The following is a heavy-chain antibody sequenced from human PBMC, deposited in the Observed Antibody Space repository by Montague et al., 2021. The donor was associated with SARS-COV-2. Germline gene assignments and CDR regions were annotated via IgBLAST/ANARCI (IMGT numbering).Heavy chain of an antibody. CDR2: ISYDGSNK. V-gene: IGHV3-30-3*01. J-gene: IGHJ4*02. CDR1: GFTFSSYA. D-gene: IGHD3-3*02. CDR3: ARELASDIDY. Sequence: SLRLSCAASGFTFSSYAVHWVRQAPVKGLEWVAVISYDGSNKYYSDSVKGRFTISRDNSKNTLYLQMNSLRAEDTAVYYCARELASDIDYWGQGTLVTVSS.